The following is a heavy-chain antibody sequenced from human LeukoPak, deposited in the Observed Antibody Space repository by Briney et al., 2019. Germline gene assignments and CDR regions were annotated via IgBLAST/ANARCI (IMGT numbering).Heavy chain of an antibody. CDR3: AKHEGCSTTSCTGDWFDP. V-gene: IGHV4-39*01. D-gene: IGHD2-2*01. CDR2: VYYSGTA. CDR1: GGSISGSTYY. Sequence: SETLSLTCTVSGGSISGSTYYWGWIRQPPGKGLESIGSVYYSGTAYYNPSLKSRGTISVDTSTNQFSLKLSSVTAADTAVYYCAKHEGCSTTSCTGDWFDPWGQGILVTVSS. J-gene: IGHJ5*02.